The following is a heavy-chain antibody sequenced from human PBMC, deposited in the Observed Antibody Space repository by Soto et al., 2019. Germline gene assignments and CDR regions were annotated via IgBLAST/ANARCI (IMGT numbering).Heavy chain of an antibody. Sequence: PSETLSLTCAVYGGSFSGYYWSWIRQPPGKGLEWIGEINHSGSTNYNPSLKSRVTISVDTSKNQFSLKLSSVTAADTAVYYCASSYYDILTGYYRDVDAFDIWGQGTMVS. J-gene: IGHJ3*02. CDR1: GGSFSGYY. CDR3: ASSYYDILTGYYRDVDAFDI. V-gene: IGHV4-34*01. CDR2: INHSGST. D-gene: IGHD3-9*01.